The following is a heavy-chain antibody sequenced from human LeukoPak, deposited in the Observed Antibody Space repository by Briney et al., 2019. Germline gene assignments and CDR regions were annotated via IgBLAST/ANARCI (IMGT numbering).Heavy chain of an antibody. Sequence: GGSLRLSCAASGFTFDDYAMHWVRQAPGKGLEWVSLISGDGGSTYYADSVKGRFTISRDNSKNSLYLQMNSLRTEDIALYYCAKDPTDSAAAPGLGIDYWGQGTLVTVSS. D-gene: IGHD6-13*01. CDR2: ISGDGGST. V-gene: IGHV3-43*02. CDR3: AKDPTDSAAAPGLGIDY. J-gene: IGHJ4*02. CDR1: GFTFDDYA.